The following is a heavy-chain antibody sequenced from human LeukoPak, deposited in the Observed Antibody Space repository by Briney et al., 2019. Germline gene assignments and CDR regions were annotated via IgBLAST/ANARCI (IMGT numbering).Heavy chain of an antibody. CDR3: ARDDGLGYKNKQHYYYYYMDV. CDR1: GYTFTGYY. CDR2: INPSGGST. Sequence: ASVKVSCKASGYTFTGYYIHWVRQAPGQGLEWMGWINPSGGSTSYAQKFQGRVTMTRDTSTSTVYMELSSLRSEDTAVYYCARDDGLGYKNKQHYYYYYMDVWGKGTTVTISS. J-gene: IGHJ6*03. D-gene: IGHD5-24*01. V-gene: IGHV1-46*01.